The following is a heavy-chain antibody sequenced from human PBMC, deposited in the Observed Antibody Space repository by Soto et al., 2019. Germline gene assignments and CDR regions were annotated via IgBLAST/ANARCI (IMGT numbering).Heavy chain of an antibody. Sequence: DVQLVESGGGLVQPGGSLKLCCAASGFTFSGSAVHWVRQASEKGLEWVGHIRSKANSYATAYVVSVKGRFTISRDDSRNTAYLQMNSLKTEDTAVYYCARVVYDFWSVHPKGLEYWGQGTVVTVSS. D-gene: IGHD3-3*01. CDR2: IRSKANSYAT. CDR1: GFTFSGSA. V-gene: IGHV3-73*02. CDR3: ARVVYDFWSVHPKGLEY. J-gene: IGHJ4*02.